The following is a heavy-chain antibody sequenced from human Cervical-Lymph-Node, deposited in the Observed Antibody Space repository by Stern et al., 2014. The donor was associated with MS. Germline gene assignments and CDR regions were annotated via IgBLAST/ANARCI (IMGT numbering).Heavy chain of an antibody. D-gene: IGHD3-3*01. CDR1: GFTFTSYA. Sequence: EEQLVESGGGLVQPAGSLRLSCAASGFTFTSYAMSWVRQPPGKGLEWVSGISGRGGTAGYADSVKGRFSISRDNSRNTLYLELHSLRAEDTAVYYCARSSGFFWSSYPIDHWGQGTLVTLSS. V-gene: IGHV3-23*04. J-gene: IGHJ4*02. CDR3: ARSSGFFWSSYPIDH. CDR2: ISGRGGTA.